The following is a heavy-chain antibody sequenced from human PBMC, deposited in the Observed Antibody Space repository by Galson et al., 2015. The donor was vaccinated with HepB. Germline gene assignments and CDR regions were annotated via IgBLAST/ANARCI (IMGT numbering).Heavy chain of an antibody. Sequence: SVKVSCKASGGTFSSYAISWVRQAPGQGLEWMGGIIPIFGTANYAQKFQGRVTITADESTSTAYMELSSLRSEDTAVYYCARGGSSGYYYFDYWGQGTLVTVSS. V-gene: IGHV1-69*13. D-gene: IGHD3-22*01. J-gene: IGHJ4*02. CDR1: GGTFSSYA. CDR3: ARGGSSGYYYFDY. CDR2: IIPIFGTA.